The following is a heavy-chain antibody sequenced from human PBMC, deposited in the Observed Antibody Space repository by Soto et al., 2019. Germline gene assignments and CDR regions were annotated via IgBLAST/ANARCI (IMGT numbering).Heavy chain of an antibody. Sequence: QVQLQQWGAGLLKPSETLSLTCAVYGGSFSGYYWSWIRQPPGKGLEWSGEINHSGSTNYNPSLKGRVTISVATSKTQFSMKLSSVTAADTAVYYCARGGYIVAPSNGMDVWGQGTTVTVSS. V-gene: IGHV4-34*01. CDR2: INHSGST. CDR1: GGSFSGYY. CDR3: ARGGYIVAPSNGMDV. J-gene: IGHJ6*02. D-gene: IGHD5-12*01.